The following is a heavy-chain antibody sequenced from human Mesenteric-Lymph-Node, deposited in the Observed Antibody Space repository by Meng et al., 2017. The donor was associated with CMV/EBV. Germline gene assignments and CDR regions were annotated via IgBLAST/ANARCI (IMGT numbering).Heavy chain of an antibody. CDR2: IIPILGIA. Sequence: SVKVSCKASGGTFSSYTISWVRQAPGQGLEWMGRIIPILGIANYAQKFQGRVTITADKSTSTAYMELSSLRSEDTAVYYCASSDYDFWSGYYKFDYWGQGTLVTVSS. V-gene: IGHV1-69*02. J-gene: IGHJ4*02. CDR3: ASSDYDFWSGYYKFDY. D-gene: IGHD3-3*01. CDR1: GGTFSSYT.